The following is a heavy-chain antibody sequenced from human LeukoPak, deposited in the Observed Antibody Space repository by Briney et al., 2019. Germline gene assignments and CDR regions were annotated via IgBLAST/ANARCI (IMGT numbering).Heavy chain of an antibody. CDR3: ARVTGYMIEDYFDY. CDR2: IYYSGST. Sequence: PSETLSLTCSVSGGSITSYYWSWIRQPPGKGLEWIGYIYYSGSTNYNPSLKSRVTISVDTSKNQFSLRLSSVTAADTAVYYCARVTGYMIEDYFDYWGQGTLVAVSS. CDR1: GGSITSYY. D-gene: IGHD3-22*01. V-gene: IGHV4-59*01. J-gene: IGHJ4*02.